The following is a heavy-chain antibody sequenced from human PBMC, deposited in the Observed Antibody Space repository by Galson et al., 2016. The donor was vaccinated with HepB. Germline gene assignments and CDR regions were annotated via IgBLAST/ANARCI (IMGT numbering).Heavy chain of an antibody. D-gene: IGHD3-3*01. CDR1: GFTFSNYA. CDR2: ISGSAGST. CDR3: GLGQDETPTIFDF. J-gene: IGHJ4*02. V-gene: IGHV3-23*01. Sequence: SLRLSCAASGFTFSNYAMSWVRQAPGKGLEWVAAISGSAGSTDYADSVQGRFTISRDNSKKTLCLQLNTLGADDTAAYDCGLGQDETPTIFDFWGQGALVTVSS.